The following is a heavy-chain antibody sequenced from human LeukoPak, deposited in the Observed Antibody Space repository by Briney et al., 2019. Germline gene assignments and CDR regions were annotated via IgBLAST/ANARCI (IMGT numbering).Heavy chain of an antibody. D-gene: IGHD2-15*01. Sequence: ASVKVSCKASGYTFTSYSISWVRQAPGQGLEWMGWISAYNGNTNYAQKLQGRVTMTTDTSTSTAYMELRSLRSDDTAVYYCARAGFGGGSYYYYMDVWGKGTTVTVSS. CDR2: ISAYNGNT. V-gene: IGHV1-18*01. J-gene: IGHJ6*03. CDR3: ARAGFGGGSYYYYMDV. CDR1: GYTFTSYS.